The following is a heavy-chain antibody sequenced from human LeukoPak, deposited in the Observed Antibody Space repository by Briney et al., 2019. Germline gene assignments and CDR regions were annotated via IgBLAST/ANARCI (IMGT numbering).Heavy chain of an antibody. D-gene: IGHD2/OR15-2a*01. CDR2: INTNTGNP. Sequence: ASVKVSCKASGYSFTSYAMNWVRQALGQGLEWMGWINTNTGNPTYVRGFTGRVVFSLDASVSTAYLHISNLKAEDTAVYYCALSYFTGGFNYWGQGTLVTASS. J-gene: IGHJ4*02. CDR3: ALSYFTGGFNY. V-gene: IGHV7-4-1*02. CDR1: GYSFTSYA.